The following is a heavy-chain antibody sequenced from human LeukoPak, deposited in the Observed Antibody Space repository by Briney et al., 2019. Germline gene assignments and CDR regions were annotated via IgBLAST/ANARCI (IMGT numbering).Heavy chain of an antibody. J-gene: IGHJ1*01. V-gene: IGHV1-69*13. CDR3: ARDSELPSITMIVGYFQH. D-gene: IGHD3-22*01. Sequence: ASVKVSCKASGGTFSSYAISWVRQAPGQGLEWMGGIIPIFGTANYAQKFQGRVTITADESTSTAYMELSSQRSEDTAVYYCARDSELPSITMIVGYFQHWGQGTLVTVSS. CDR1: GGTFSSYA. CDR2: IIPIFGTA.